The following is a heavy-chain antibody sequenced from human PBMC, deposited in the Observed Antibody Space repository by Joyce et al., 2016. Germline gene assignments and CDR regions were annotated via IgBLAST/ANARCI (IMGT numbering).Heavy chain of an antibody. CDR3: ARYRSGGYQYYFDY. CDR2: IYPRGST. CDR1: GGSISSSNW. J-gene: IGHJ4*02. Sequence: QVQLQESGPGLVKPSGTLSLTCAVSGGSISSSNWWSWVRQPPGKGQEWIGEIYPRGSTNDNPALQSRVTISVDKSKNQFSRKLSAVTAADTAVYYCARYRSGGYQYYFDYWGQGTLVTVSS. D-gene: IGHD5-12*01. V-gene: IGHV4-4*02.